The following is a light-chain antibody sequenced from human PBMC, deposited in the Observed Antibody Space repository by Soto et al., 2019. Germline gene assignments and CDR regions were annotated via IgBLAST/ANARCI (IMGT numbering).Light chain of an antibody. CDR1: QSLLHSNGYIF. Sequence: DIVMTQSPLSLSVTPGEPASIPCRSSQSLLHSNGYIFLDWYLQKPGQSPQLLIYFGSNRASGVXDXXSGSVSGTDFTLNISRVEAEDVAVYYCMQVLHTPYTFGQGTKLELK. CDR2: FGS. CDR3: MQVLHTPYT. V-gene: IGKV2-28*01. J-gene: IGKJ2*01.